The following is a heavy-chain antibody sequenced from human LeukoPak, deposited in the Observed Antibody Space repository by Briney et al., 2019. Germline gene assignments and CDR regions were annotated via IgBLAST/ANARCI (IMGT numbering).Heavy chain of an antibody. Sequence: GGSLRLSCATSGFIFDDYTMHWVRQVPEKGLEWVSLITWDGETTHYADSVRSRFTISRDNSKNSLYLQMNSLRTEDTAVYYCAKVFYSDSYFDSWGQGTLVIVSS. D-gene: IGHD6-13*01. J-gene: IGHJ4*02. V-gene: IGHV3-43*01. CDR2: ITWDGETT. CDR1: GFIFDDYT. CDR3: AKVFYSDSYFDS.